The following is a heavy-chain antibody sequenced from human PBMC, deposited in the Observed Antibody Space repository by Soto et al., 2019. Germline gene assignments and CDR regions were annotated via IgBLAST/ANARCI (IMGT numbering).Heavy chain of an antibody. Sequence: GGSLRLSCSASGFTFSNPCMSWVLQAPGKGLEWVGRIKSKTDGGTTDYAAPVKGRFTISRDDSKNTLYLQMNSLKTEDTAVYYCTGRYFDWLPYFDYWGQGTLVTVSS. J-gene: IGHJ4*02. CDR1: GFTFSNPC. D-gene: IGHD3-9*01. CDR2: IKSKTDGGTT. CDR3: TGRYFDWLPYFDY. V-gene: IGHV3-15*01.